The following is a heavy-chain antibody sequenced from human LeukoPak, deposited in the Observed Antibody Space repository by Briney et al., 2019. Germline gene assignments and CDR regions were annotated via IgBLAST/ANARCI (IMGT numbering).Heavy chain of an antibody. Sequence: GGSLRLSCAASGFIFSSYWMHWVRHAPGKGLAWVSRINTDGSSTSYADSVKGRFTISRDNAKNSVYLEMNSLGADDTAVYYCARSARLMKGVVEVTALDDWGQGTLVTVSS. CDR3: ARSARLMKGVVEVTALDD. CDR2: INTDGSST. CDR1: GFIFSSYW. J-gene: IGHJ4*02. V-gene: IGHV3-74*01. D-gene: IGHD3-3*01.